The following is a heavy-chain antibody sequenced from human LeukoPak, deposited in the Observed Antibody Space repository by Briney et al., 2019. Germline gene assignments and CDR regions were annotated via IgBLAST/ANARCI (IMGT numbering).Heavy chain of an antibody. J-gene: IGHJ4*02. Sequence: PSETLSLTCTVSGGSISSYYWSWIRQPPGKGLEWIGYIYYSGSTYYNPSLKSRVTISVDTSKNQFSLKLSSVTAADMAVYYCARDRSRYYYGSGSYVIGDHFGYWGQGTLVTVSS. V-gene: IGHV4-59*12. D-gene: IGHD3-10*01. CDR1: GGSISSYY. CDR2: IYYSGST. CDR3: ARDRSRYYYGSGSYVIGDHFGY.